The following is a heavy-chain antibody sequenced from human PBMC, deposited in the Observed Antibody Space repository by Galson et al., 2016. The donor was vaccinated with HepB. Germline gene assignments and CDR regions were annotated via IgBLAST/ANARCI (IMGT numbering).Heavy chain of an antibody. D-gene: IGHD6-25*01. CDR3: VRYLPRPASHFDF. CDR2: IFRDGST. V-gene: IGHV4-4*02. J-gene: IGHJ4*02. CDR1: GDSVSGGNW. Sequence: ETLSLTCIVSGDSVSGGNWWSWVRLPPGGSLEWIGEIFRDGSTNYNPFLGSRVTISLDQFNNHFSLRLTSMTVADSALCYCVRYLPRPASHFDFWGQGRLVTVSS.